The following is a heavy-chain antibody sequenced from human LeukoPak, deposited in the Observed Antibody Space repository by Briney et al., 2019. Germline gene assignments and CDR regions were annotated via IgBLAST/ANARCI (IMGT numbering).Heavy chain of an antibody. J-gene: IGHJ4*02. CDR3: AKDKGLAGTTFSVFDY. Sequence: GRSLRLSCAASGFTFDDYAMHWVRQAPGKGLEWVSGISWNSGSIGYADSVKGRFTISRDNAKNSLYLQMNSLRAEDTALYYCAKDKGLAGTTFSVFDYWGQGTLVTVSS. CDR1: GFTFDDYA. V-gene: IGHV3-9*01. CDR2: ISWNSGSI. D-gene: IGHD2/OR15-2a*01.